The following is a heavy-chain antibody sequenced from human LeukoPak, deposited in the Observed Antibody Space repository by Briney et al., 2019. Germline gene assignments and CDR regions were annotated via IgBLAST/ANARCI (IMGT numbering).Heavy chain of an antibody. D-gene: IGHD3-22*01. J-gene: IGHJ4*02. CDR2: ISSSSSYI. V-gene: IGHV3-21*01. CDR1: GFTFSSYS. Sequence: GGSLRLSCAASGFTFSSYSMNWVRQAPGKGLEWVSSISSSSSYIYYADSVKGRFTISRDNSKNTLYLQMNSLRAEDTAVYYCADSSGYYLLLNWGQGTLVTVSS. CDR3: ADSSGYYLLLN.